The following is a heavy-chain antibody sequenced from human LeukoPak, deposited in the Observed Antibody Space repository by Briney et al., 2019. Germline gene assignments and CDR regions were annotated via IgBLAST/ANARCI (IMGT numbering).Heavy chain of an antibody. Sequence: SETLSLTCTVSGGSISSYYWSWIRQPPGKGLEWIGYIYYSGSTNYNPSLKSRVTISVDTSKNQFSLKLSSVTAADTAVYYCARVSVVTAMYDAFDIWGQGTMVTVSS. CDR1: GGSISSYY. V-gene: IGHV4-59*01. CDR2: IYYSGST. J-gene: IGHJ3*02. D-gene: IGHD2-21*02. CDR3: ARVSVVTAMYDAFDI.